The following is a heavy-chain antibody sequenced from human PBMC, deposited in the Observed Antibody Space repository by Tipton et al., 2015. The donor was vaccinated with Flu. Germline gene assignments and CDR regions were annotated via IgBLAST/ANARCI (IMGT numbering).Heavy chain of an antibody. CDR2: IYYSGST. CDR1: GGSISSSSYH. D-gene: IGHD4-17*01. CDR3: ARRKTVTTRLTYFDY. V-gene: IGHV4-61*05. J-gene: IGHJ4*02. Sequence: LRLSCTVSGGSISSSSYHWGWIRQPPGKGLEWIGYIYYSGSTNYNPSLKSRVTISVDTSKNQFSLKLSSVTAADTAVYYCARRKTVTTRLTYFDYWGQGTLVTVSS.